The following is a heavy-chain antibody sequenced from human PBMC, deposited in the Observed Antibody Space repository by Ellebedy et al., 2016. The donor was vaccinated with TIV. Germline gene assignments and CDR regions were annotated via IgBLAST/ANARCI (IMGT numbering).Heavy chain of an antibody. V-gene: IGHV1-18*01. CDR3: ARPLDSGYDSAYFDY. CDR1: GYPFTGYD. J-gene: IGHJ4*02. Sequence: ASVKVSXXASGYPFTGYDITWVRQAPGQGLEWMGWISTHNGNTNFAQSFQDRVTMNTDTSTSTVYVELRGLRYDDTAVYYCARPLDSGYDSAYFDYWGQGTLVTVSS. CDR2: ISTHNGNT. D-gene: IGHD5-12*01.